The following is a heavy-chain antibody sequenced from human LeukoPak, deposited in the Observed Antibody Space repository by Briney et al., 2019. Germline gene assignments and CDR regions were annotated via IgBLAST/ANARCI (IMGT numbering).Heavy chain of an antibody. Sequence: KPSETLSLTCTASGGSISSSGYYWGWIRQPPGKGLEWIASINYSGTTYHNPSLKSRVTISEDRSKNQFSLKLSSVTAADTAVYYCARLRDGRWLLEYWGQGTLDTVSS. V-gene: IGHV4-39*01. CDR3: ARLRDGRWLLEY. J-gene: IGHJ4*02. D-gene: IGHD5-24*01. CDR2: INYSGTT. CDR1: GGSISSSGYY.